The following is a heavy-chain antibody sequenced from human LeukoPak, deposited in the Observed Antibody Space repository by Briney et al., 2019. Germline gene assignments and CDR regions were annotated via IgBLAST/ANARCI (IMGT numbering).Heavy chain of an antibody. J-gene: IGHJ4*02. CDR2: IRYDGSNK. Sequence: GGSLRLSCAASGFTFSTYGMHWVRQAPGKGLEWVAFIRYDGSNKYYADSVKGRFTISRDNSKNTLYLQMNSLRAEDTAVYYCAKDGYGSRAPFDYWGQGTLVTVSS. V-gene: IGHV3-30*02. CDR3: AKDGYGSRAPFDY. D-gene: IGHD3-10*01. CDR1: GFTFSTYG.